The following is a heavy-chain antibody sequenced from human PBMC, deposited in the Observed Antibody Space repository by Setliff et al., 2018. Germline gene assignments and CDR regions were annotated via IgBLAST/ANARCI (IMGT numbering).Heavy chain of an antibody. CDR1: GGSFSTYF. D-gene: IGHD2-15*01. J-gene: IGHJ3*02. V-gene: IGHV4-34*01. CDR3: ASEGGPEADAFDI. Sequence: SETLSLTCAVYGGSFSTYFWSWIRQPPGKGLEWIGEISHSGSANYNPSLKSRVTMSVDTSKNQFSLKLSSVTAADTAVYYCASEGGPEADAFDIWGQGTMVTVSS. CDR2: ISHSGSA.